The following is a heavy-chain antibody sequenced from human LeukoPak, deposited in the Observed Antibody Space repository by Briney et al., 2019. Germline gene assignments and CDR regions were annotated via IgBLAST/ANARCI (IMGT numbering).Heavy chain of an antibody. V-gene: IGHV3-30*02. Sequence: GGSLRLSCAASGFTFLSYGMHWVRQAPGKGLEWVAFIHYDGSNKYYADSVKGRFTISRDNSKNTLYLQMNSLRPEDTAVYYCAKDLKRGYSYGYWAFTPGYWGQGTLVTVSS. CDR3: AKDLKRGYSYGYWAFTPGY. D-gene: IGHD5-18*01. CDR2: IHYDGSNK. J-gene: IGHJ4*02. CDR1: GFTFLSYG.